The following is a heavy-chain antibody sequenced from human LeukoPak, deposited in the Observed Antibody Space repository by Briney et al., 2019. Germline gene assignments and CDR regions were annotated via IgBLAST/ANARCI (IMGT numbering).Heavy chain of an antibody. D-gene: IGHD1-26*01. CDR2: IYTSGNT. Sequence: PSQTLSLTCTVSGGSISSGSYYWSWIRQPAGKGLEWIGRIYTSGNTNYNSSLKSRVTISVDTSKNQFSLKLSSVTAADTAVYYWARALMGAVFDYWGQGTLVTVSS. J-gene: IGHJ4*02. V-gene: IGHV4-61*02. CDR3: ARALMGAVFDY. CDR1: GGSISSGSYY.